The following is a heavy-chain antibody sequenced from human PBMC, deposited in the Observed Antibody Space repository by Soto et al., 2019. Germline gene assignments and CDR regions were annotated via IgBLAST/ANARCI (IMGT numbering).Heavy chain of an antibody. Sequence: ASVKVSCKASGYTFTSYDINWVRQATGQGLEWMGWMNPNSGNTGYAQKFQGRVTMTRNTSISTAYMELSSLRSEDTAVYYCARTSDVITMVRGVTAHYYYYYMDVWGKGTTVTVSS. CDR1: GYTFTSYD. V-gene: IGHV1-8*01. J-gene: IGHJ6*03. CDR2: MNPNSGNT. CDR3: ARTSDVITMVRGVTAHYYYYYMDV. D-gene: IGHD3-10*01.